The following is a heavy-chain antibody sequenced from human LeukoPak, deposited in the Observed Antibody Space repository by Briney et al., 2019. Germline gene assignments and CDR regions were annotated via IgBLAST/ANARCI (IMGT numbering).Heavy chain of an antibody. CDR2: ISYDGSNK. Sequence: QAGGSLRLSCVVSGSTFSSYGMHWVRQAPGKGLEWVAVISYDGSNKYYADSVKGRFTISRDNSKNTLYLQMNSLRAEDTAVYYCAKSRSPPLDAFDIWGQGTMVTVSS. V-gene: IGHV3-30*18. CDR1: GSTFSSYG. J-gene: IGHJ3*02. CDR3: AKSRSPPLDAFDI.